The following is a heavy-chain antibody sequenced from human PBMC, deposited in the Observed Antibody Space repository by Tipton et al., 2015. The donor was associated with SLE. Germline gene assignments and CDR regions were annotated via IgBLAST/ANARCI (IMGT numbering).Heavy chain of an antibody. V-gene: IGHV3-30*04. J-gene: IGHJ4*02. CDR1: GFTFSSYA. Sequence: SLRLSCAASGFTFSSYAMHWVRQAPGKGLEWVAVISYDGSNKYYADSVKGRFTISRGNSKNTLYLQMNSLRAEDTAVYYCRAVLVVYAKADYWGQGTLVTVSS. CDR3: RAVLVVYAKADY. CDR2: ISYDGSNK. D-gene: IGHD2-8*02.